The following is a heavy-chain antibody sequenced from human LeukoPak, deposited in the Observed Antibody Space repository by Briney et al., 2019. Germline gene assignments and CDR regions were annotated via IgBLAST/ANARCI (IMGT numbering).Heavy chain of an antibody. CDR3: AREGGLSRGYSFGH. CDR1: GFTFSDYA. CDR2: ITSDESRK. Sequence: GGSLRLSCAASGFTFSDYAMHWVRQAPGKGLEWVALITSDESRKNYADSVKGRFTISRDNSRKTLFPQMNNLRAEDTAVYHCAREGGLSRGYSFGHWGQGTLVTVSS. D-gene: IGHD5-18*01. V-gene: IGHV3-30-3*01. J-gene: IGHJ4*02.